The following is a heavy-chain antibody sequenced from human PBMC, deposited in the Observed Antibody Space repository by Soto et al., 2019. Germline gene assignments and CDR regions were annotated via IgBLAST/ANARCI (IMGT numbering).Heavy chain of an antibody. CDR2: VNHSGTT. D-gene: IGHD2-2*01. V-gene: IGHV4-34*01. J-gene: IGHJ4*02. CDR3: ARGIGYCSSINCYSSRRLRFDS. CDR1: GGSFSGYY. Sequence: QVQLQQWGAGLLKPSETLSLTCAVYGGSFSGYYWTWIRQSPEKGLEWIGEVNHSGTTYYNPSLKTRVTISVRTPKNQCSLKMCSVTAADTAVYYCARGIGYCSSINCYSSRRLRFDSWGQGTLVTVSS.